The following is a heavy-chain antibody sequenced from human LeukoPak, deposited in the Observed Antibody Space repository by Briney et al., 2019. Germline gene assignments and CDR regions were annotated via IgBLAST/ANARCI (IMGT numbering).Heavy chain of an antibody. CDR2: IKQDGSEK. V-gene: IGHV3-7*01. D-gene: IGHD3-22*01. CDR3: VRDRAYFDSSGFYNLDY. Sequence: PGGSLRLSCASSGFTFSDYWMSWVRQAPGKGLEWVAHIKQDGSEKYYVDSVKGRFTISRDNAKNSLYLQMNRLRAEDTAVYYCVRDRAYFDSSGFYNLDYWGQGTLVTVSS. CDR1: GFTFSDYW. J-gene: IGHJ4*02.